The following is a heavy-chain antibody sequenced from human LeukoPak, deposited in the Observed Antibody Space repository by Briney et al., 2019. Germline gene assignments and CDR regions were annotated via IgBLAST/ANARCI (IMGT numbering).Heavy chain of an antibody. Sequence: SETLSLTCAVSGYSISSGYYWGWVRQAPGKGLEWIGSIYHTGSTDYNPSLKSRLTISVEMSKNQFSLNLRSVTAADTAVCYCARDKDDYVWGTYRWWGQGMLVTVSS. V-gene: IGHV4-38-2*01. CDR2: IYHTGST. D-gene: IGHD3-16*02. CDR1: GYSISSGYY. J-gene: IGHJ4*02. CDR3: ARDKDDYVWGTYRW.